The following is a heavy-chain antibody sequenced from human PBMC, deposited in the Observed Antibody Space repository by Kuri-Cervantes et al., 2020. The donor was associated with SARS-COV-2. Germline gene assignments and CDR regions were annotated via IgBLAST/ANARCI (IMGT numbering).Heavy chain of an antibody. J-gene: IGHJ3*02. CDR1: GFTFSSYA. CDR2: ILYDGSSK. D-gene: IGHD1-26*01. Sequence: LSLTCAASGFTFSSYAMHWVRQAPGKGLEWVAVILYDGSSKYYADSVKGRFTISRDNSKNTLYLQMNSLRAEDTAVYYCARDIVPVGATYDAFDIWGQGTMVTVSS. V-gene: IGHV3-30-3*01. CDR3: ARDIVPVGATYDAFDI.